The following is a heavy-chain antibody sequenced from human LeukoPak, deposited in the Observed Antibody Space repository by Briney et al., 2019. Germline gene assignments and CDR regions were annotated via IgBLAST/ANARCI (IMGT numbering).Heavy chain of an antibody. D-gene: IGHD2-2*01. CDR2: IYYSGST. J-gene: IGHJ6*02. V-gene: IGHV4-39*01. Sequence: SETLSLTCTVSGGSISSSSYYWGWIRQPPGKGLEWIGSIYYSGSTYYNPSLKSRVTISVDTSKNQFSLKLSSVTAADTAVYYCARIRRRTAATYYYYGMDVWGQGTTVTVSS. CDR3: ARIRRRTAATYYYYGMDV. CDR1: GGSISSSSYY.